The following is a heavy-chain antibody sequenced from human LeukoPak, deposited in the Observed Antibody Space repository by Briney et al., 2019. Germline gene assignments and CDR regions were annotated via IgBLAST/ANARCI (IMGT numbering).Heavy chain of an antibody. V-gene: IGHV3-23*01. D-gene: IGHD6-19*01. Sequence: GGSLRLSCAASGFTFSSYAMNWVRQAPGKGLEWVSAISGRAGSTSYADSVKGRFTISRDNSKNTLYLQMNSLRAEDTAVYYCAKDGVAGKIMYYFDYWGQGTLVTVSS. CDR2: ISGRAGST. J-gene: IGHJ4*02. CDR3: AKDGVAGKIMYYFDY. CDR1: GFTFSSYA.